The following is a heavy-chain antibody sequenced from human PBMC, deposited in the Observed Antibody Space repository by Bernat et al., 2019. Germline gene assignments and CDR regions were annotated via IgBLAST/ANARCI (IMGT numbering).Heavy chain of an antibody. CDR1: GGSISSGRYN. J-gene: IGHJ4*02. CDR3: ARQDGSGSFSENFFDS. V-gene: IGHV4-39*01. D-gene: IGHD3-10*01. CDR2: IYYSGTT. Sequence: QLQLQESGPGLVKPSETLSLTCIVSGGSISSGRYNWGWIRQPPGKGLEWIASIYYSGTTYYNPSLKSRVTIHVYTSKNRFSLKLSSVTAADTAVYYCARQDGSGSFSENFFDSWGQGTLVTVSA.